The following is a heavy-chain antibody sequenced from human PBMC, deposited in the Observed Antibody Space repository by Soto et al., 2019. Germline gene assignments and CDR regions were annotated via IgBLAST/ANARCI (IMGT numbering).Heavy chain of an antibody. Sequence: QVALVESGGGVVQPGRSLRLSCAASGFSVSDYTMYWVRQAPGKGLEWVAIISDDGRNDHYADSVRGRFTISRDNSRNTLHLQMNSLRDEDTAVYYCARDRVLGFCSGGSCGILDYWGQGALVTVSS. CDR2: ISDDGRND. CDR1: GFSVSDYT. J-gene: IGHJ4*02. D-gene: IGHD2-15*01. CDR3: ARDRVLGFCSGGSCGILDY. V-gene: IGHV3-30*04.